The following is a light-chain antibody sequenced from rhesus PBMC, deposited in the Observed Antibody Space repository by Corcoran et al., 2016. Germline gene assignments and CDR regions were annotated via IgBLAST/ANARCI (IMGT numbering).Light chain of an antibody. CDR2: AAS. CDR1: KGISNA. CDR3: QQYNSFPLT. V-gene: IGKV1-33*02. J-gene: IGKJ4*01. Sequence: DIHMTQSQSSLSASVGDKVTITCRASKGISNALAWYQQKPGKAPKLLIYAASNLQSGVPSRFSCSGSGTDFTLTISSLQPEDFATYYCQQYNSFPLTFGGGTKVGLK.